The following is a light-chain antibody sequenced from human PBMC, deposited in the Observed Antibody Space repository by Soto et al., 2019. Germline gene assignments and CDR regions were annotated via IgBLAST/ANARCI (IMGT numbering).Light chain of an antibody. V-gene: IGKV3-15*01. CDR2: GAS. CDR1: QSVSSN. Sequence: EIVMTQSPATLSVSPGERATLSCRASQSVSSNLAWYQQKPGQAPRLLIYGASTRATGIPARFSANGSGTEFTLTLSSLQSEDFAVYYCQQYNNWWTFGQGTKVDIK. J-gene: IGKJ1*01. CDR3: QQYNNWWT.